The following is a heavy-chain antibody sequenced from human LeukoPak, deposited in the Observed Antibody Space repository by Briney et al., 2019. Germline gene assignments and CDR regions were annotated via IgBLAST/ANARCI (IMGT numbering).Heavy chain of an antibody. CDR2: IKQDGSEK. CDR1: GFTFSSYW. CDR3: ARDRGPLVVVAATLDY. D-gene: IGHD2-15*01. J-gene: IGHJ4*02. V-gene: IGHV3-7*01. Sequence: AGSLRLSCAASGFTFSSYWMSWVRQAPGKGLEWVANIKQDGSEKYYVDSVKGRFTISRDNAKNSLYLQMNSLRAEDTAVYYCARDRGPLVVVAATLDYWGQGALVTVSS.